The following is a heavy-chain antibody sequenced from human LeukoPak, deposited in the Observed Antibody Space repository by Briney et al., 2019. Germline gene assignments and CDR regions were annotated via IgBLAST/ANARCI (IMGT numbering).Heavy chain of an antibody. CDR2: IYSDNT. Sequence: GGSLRLSCTVSGFTVSSNSMSWVRQAPGKGLEWVSFIYSDNTHYSDSVKGRYTISRDNSKNTVYLQMSSLRVEDTAVYYCARGLFLSGYLDAFDLWGQGTVVTVSS. J-gene: IGHJ3*01. D-gene: IGHD3-22*01. CDR1: GFTVSSNS. V-gene: IGHV3-53*01. CDR3: ARGLFLSGYLDAFDL.